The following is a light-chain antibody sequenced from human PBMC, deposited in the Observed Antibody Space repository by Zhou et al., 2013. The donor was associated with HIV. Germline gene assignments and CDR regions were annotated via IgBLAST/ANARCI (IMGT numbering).Light chain of an antibody. CDR3: QVWDTTSDHWV. J-gene: IGLJ3*02. Sequence: SYELTQPPSVSVAPGQTARITCGGNNVGSDSVHWYQQKPGQAPVLVVNDDSDRPSGIPERFSGSKSGNTATLTISRAEAGDEADYYCQVWDTTSDHWVFGGGTKLTVL. CDR1: NVGSDS. CDR2: DDS. V-gene: IGLV3-21*02.